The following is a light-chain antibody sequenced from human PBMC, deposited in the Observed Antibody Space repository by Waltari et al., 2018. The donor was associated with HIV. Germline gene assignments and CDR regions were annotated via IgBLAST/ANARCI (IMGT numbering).Light chain of an antibody. CDR1: SLRSYY. CDR2: DKN. Sequence: SSELTQDPAVSVALGQPVRITCPGDSLRSYYASWYQQKPGQAPLLVIYDKNNRPSGIPDRFSGSSSGNTASLTITGAQAEDEADYYCNSRDISGNHLVFGGGTKLTVL. CDR3: NSRDISGNHLV. J-gene: IGLJ2*01. V-gene: IGLV3-19*01.